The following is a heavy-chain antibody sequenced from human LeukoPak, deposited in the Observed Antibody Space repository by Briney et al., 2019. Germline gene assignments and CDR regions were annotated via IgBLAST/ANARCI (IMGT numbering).Heavy chain of an antibody. CDR1: GFTFSRYS. J-gene: IGHJ3*02. Sequence: PGGSLRLSCAASGFTFSRYSMNCVRQAPGKWLEWVSSISSSSSYIYYADSVKGRFTMSRDNCKNTLYLQMNSLRAEDTAVYYCAKDPARQTYGDAFDIWGQGTMVTVSS. D-gene: IGHD4-17*01. V-gene: IGHV3-21*01. CDR2: ISSSSSYI. CDR3: AKDPARQTYGDAFDI.